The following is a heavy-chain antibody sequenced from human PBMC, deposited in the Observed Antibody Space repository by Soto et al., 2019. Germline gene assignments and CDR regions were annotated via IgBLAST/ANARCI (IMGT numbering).Heavy chain of an antibody. CDR3: ARHYYDSSGYSNWFDP. D-gene: IGHD3-22*01. Sequence: SETLSLTCTVSGGSISSSSYYWGWIRQPPGKGLEWIGSIYYSGSTYHNPSLKSRVTISVDTSKNQFSLKLSSVTAADTAVYYCARHYYDSSGYSNWFDPWGQGTLVTVSS. CDR2: IYYSGST. CDR1: GGSISSSSYY. J-gene: IGHJ5*02. V-gene: IGHV4-39*01.